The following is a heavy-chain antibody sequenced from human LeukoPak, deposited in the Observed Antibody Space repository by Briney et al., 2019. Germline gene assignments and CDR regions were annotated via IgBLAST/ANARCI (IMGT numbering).Heavy chain of an antibody. D-gene: IGHD3-16*01. CDR2: AYYRSKWYI. V-gene: IGHV6-1*01. J-gene: IGHJ6*02. CDR3: ARGAFGGIRDGMDV. Sequence: SQTLSLTCAISGDSVSSNSAIWNWIRQSPPRGLEWLGRAYYRSKWYIEYAASVQSRITINPDTSKNQFSLQLNSVTPEDTAVYYCARGAFGGIRDGMDVWGQGTTVTVSS. CDR1: GDSVSSNSAI.